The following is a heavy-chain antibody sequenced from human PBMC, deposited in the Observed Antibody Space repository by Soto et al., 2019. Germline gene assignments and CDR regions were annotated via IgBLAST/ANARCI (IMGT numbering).Heavy chain of an antibody. D-gene: IGHD3-16*01. CDR2: ISPYTGNT. CDR1: GYIFVNYG. Sequence: QVQLVQSGDEVKKPGASVKVSCKASGYIFVNYGIAWVRQAPGQGLEWMGWISPYTGNTHSATKVQGRLTMTTDTSTNTAYMDLGSLTSDDTAVYYCVMVDNYVTPTPRDAWGQGTTVTVSS. J-gene: IGHJ6*02. V-gene: IGHV1-18*01. CDR3: VMVDNYVTPTPRDA.